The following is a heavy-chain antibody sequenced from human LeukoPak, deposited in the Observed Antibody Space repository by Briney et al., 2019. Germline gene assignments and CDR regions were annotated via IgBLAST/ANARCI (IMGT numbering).Heavy chain of an antibody. CDR3: AKRRYSVAGDFDY. CDR1: GFTFSSYS. CDR2: ISSSSSTI. V-gene: IGHV3-48*01. D-gene: IGHD6-19*01. J-gene: IGHJ4*02. Sequence: GGSLRLSCAASGFTFSSYSMNWVRQAPGKGLEWVSYISSSSSTIYYADSVKGRFTISRDNSKNTLYLQMNSLRAEDTAVYYCAKRRYSVAGDFDYWGQGTLVTVSS.